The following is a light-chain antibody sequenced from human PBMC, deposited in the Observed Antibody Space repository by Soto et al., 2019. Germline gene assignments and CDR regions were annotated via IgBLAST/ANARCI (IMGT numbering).Light chain of an antibody. CDR2: AAS. Sequence: EIVMTQSPATLSVSPGERATLSCRASQSVYSNLAWYQQKPGQAHRLLIYAASTRATGIPARFSGSGSGPEFTLTISSLHAEDFAVYYCQQYNKSPLTFGGGTKVEMK. CDR1: QSVYSN. J-gene: IGKJ4*01. CDR3: QQYNKSPLT. V-gene: IGKV3-15*01.